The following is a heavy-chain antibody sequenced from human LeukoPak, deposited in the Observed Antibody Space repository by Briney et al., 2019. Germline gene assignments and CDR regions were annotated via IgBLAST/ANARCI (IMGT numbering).Heavy chain of an antibody. D-gene: IGHD3-22*01. V-gene: IGHV4-39*07. CDR3: ASTVTYYDSSGYPI. Sequence: SETLSLTCTVSGGSISSSSYYWGWIRQPPGKGLEWIGSIYYSGSTYYNPSLKSRVTISVDTSKNQFSLKLSSVTAADTAVYYCASTVTYYDSSGYPIWGQGTMVTVSS. CDR1: GGSISSSSYY. CDR2: IYYSGST. J-gene: IGHJ3*02.